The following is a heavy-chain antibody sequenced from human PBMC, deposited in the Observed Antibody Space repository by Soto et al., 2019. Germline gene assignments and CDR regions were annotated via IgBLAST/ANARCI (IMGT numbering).Heavy chain of an antibody. J-gene: IGHJ5*02. CDR1: GGTFSSYA. V-gene: IGHV1-69*01. CDR3: ARAGRASSGYRGVWFAP. D-gene: IGHD3-22*01. Sequence: QVQLVQSGAEVKKPGSSVKVSCKASGGTFSSYAISWVRQAPGQGLEWMGGIIPIFGTANYAQKFQGRVTITADESTSTAYMERSSLRSEDTAVHYCARAGRASSGYRGVWFAPWGQGTLVTVSS. CDR2: IIPIFGTA.